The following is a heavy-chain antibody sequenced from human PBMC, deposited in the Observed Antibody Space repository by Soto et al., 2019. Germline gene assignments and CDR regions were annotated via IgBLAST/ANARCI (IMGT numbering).Heavy chain of an antibody. J-gene: IGHJ4*02. V-gene: IGHV3-23*01. CDR1: GFTFSNFA. D-gene: IGHD1-1*01. CDR2: ISGSGDDT. CDR3: ANPIPKTGTTFGF. Sequence: GGSLRLSCVASGFTFSNFAMAGVLQAPGEGLEWVSAISGSGDDTFYADSMKGRFTISRDNSKDTLYLQINSLRAEDTAVYYCANPIPKTGTTFGFWGQGTLVTVSS.